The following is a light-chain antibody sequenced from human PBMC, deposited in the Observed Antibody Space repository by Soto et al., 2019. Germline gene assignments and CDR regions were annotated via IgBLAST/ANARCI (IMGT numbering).Light chain of an antibody. CDR2: DVS. CDR3: SSSTSSSTLYV. V-gene: IGLV2-14*01. CDR1: SSDVGGYNY. J-gene: IGLJ1*01. Sequence: QSALTQPASVFGSPGQSITISCTGTSSDVGGYNYVSWYQQHPGKAPKLMIYDVSNRPSGVSNRFSGSKSGNTASLTISGLQAEDAAEYYCSSSTSSSTLYVFGTGTKVTVL.